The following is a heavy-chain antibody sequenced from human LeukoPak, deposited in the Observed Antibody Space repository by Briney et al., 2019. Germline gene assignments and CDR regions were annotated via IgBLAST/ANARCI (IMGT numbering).Heavy chain of an antibody. CDR2: INHSGGT. CDR3: ARDMRRYCSSTSCPPSDP. V-gene: IGHV4-34*01. CDR1: GGSFSGYY. Sequence: PSETLSLTCAVYGGSFSGYYWSWIRQPPGKGLEWIGEINHSGGTNYNPSLKSRVTISVDTSKNQFSLKLSSVTAADTAVYYCARDMRRYCSSTSCPPSDPWGQGTLVTVSS. D-gene: IGHD2-2*01. J-gene: IGHJ5*02.